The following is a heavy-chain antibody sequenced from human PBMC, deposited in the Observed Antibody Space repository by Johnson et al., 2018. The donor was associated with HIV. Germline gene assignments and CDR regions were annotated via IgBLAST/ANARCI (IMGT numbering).Heavy chain of an antibody. CDR2: IKSKTDGGTT. CDR1: GFTFDDYA. CDR3: ARDEVAGAFDI. V-gene: IGHV3-15*01. J-gene: IGHJ3*02. Sequence: VLLVESGGGLVQPGRSLRLSCAASGFTFDDYAMHWVRQAPGKDLEWVGRIKSKTDGGTTDYAAPVKGRFTISRDDSKNTLYLQMNSLKTEDTAVYYCARDEVAGAFDIWGQGTMFTVSS.